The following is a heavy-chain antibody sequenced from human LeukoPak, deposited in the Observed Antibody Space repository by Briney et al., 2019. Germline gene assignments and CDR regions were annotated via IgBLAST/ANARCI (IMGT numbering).Heavy chain of an antibody. CDR3: AIVGLLGYFDY. D-gene: IGHD3-10*01. Sequence: SQTLSLTCAVSGGSISSGGYSWSWIRQPPGKGLEWIGYIYHSGSTYYNPSLKSRVTISVDRSKNQFSLKLSSVTAADTAVYYCAIVGLLGYFDYWGQGTLVTVPS. CDR2: IYHSGST. V-gene: IGHV4-30-2*01. CDR1: GGSISSGGYS. J-gene: IGHJ4*02.